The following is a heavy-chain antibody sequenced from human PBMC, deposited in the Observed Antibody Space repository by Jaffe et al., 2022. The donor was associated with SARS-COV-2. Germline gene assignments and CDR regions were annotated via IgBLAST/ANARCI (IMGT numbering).Heavy chain of an antibody. D-gene: IGHD1-26*01. CDR3: AKDSRSHSGYLHY. V-gene: IGHV3-43D*03. CDR2: ISWDGGST. J-gene: IGHJ4*02. CDR1: GFTFDDYG. Sequence: EVQLVESGGVVVQPGGSLRLSCAASGFTFDDYGMHWVRQAPGKGLEWVSFISWDGGSTYSADSVKGRFTISRDNSRNSLYLQMNSLRAEDTALYYCAKDSRSHSGYLHYWGQGTLVTVSS.